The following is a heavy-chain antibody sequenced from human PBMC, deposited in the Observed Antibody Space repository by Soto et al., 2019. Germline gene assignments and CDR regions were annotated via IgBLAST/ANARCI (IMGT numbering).Heavy chain of an antibody. CDR1: GFTFSSYA. CDR3: ARRTSGWYLDY. J-gene: IGHJ4*02. D-gene: IGHD6-19*01. V-gene: IGHV3-23*01. CDR2: ISGSGGST. Sequence: EVQLLESGGGLVQPGGSLRLSCAATGFTFSSYAMSWVRQAPGKGLEWVSVISGSGGSTYYADSVKGRFTVSRDNSKNTLYLQMNSLRAEDTAVYYCARRTSGWYLDYWGQGTLVTVSS.